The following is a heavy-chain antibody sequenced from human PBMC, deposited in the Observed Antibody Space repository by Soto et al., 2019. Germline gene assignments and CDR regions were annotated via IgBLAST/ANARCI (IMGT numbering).Heavy chain of an antibody. CDR2: ISTRGEV. Sequence: GGSLRLSCAASGFSFSTYSMNWVRQAPGKGLEWVSSISTRGEVYYADSVKGRFTISRDNSKNSVSLQMNSLRGDDTAVYYCAREETAWPLAYGLDVWGQGTTVTVSS. V-gene: IGHV3-21*01. CDR3: AREETAWPLAYGLDV. CDR1: GFSFSTYS. D-gene: IGHD2-21*02. J-gene: IGHJ6*02.